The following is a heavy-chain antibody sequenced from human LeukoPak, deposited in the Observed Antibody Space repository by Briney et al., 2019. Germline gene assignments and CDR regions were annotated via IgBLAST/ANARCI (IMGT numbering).Heavy chain of an antibody. CDR2: INWNSGST. D-gene: IGHD3-9*01. V-gene: IGHV3-20*04. Sequence: RAGGSLRLSCAASGFTFGDYGMSWVRQAPEKGLEWVSGINWNSGSTGYAGSVKGRFTISRDNAKNSLYLQMNSLRAEDTALYYCARESPHNLILTGYHGNYMDVWGKGTTVTVSS. CDR1: GFTFGDYG. J-gene: IGHJ6*03. CDR3: ARESPHNLILTGYHGNYMDV.